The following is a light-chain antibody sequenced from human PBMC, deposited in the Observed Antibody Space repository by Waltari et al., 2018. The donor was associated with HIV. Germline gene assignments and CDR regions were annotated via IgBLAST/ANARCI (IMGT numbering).Light chain of an antibody. Sequence: QSVLTQPPSVSAAPGQRVTISCSGSSSNIRTNYVSWYQHLPGAAPKLLIYDNNNRPSGIPDRFSGSKSGTSATLVITGLQTGDEADYYCGTWDSSLSAVFGGGTKLTVL. CDR3: GTWDSSLSAV. CDR1: SSNIRTNY. V-gene: IGLV1-51*01. CDR2: DNN. J-gene: IGLJ3*02.